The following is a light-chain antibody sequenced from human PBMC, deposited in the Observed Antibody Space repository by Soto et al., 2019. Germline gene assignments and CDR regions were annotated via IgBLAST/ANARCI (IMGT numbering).Light chain of an antibody. Sequence: DIQMTQSPSSLSASIGDRVTITCRASQSVRTHLNWYHQKPGKAPEILIYPASSLQAGVPSRFRGTGSDPDFTLTISSLHPDAFGDYSFQHSYSPPRTFVQGTNLEIK. V-gene: IGKV1-39*01. CDR2: PAS. J-gene: IGKJ2*01. CDR3: QHSYSPPRT. CDR1: QSVRTH.